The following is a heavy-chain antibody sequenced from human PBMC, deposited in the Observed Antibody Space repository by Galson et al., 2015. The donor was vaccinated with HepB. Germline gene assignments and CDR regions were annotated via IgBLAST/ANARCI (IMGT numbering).Heavy chain of an antibody. CDR2: INTNTGNP. J-gene: IGHJ4*02. CDR1: GYTFTNYA. D-gene: IGHD6-19*01. CDR3: ARVSYNSGWFSDY. V-gene: IGHV7-4-1*02. Sequence: SVKVSCKASGYTFTNYAMNWVRQAPGQGLEWMGWINTNTGNPTYAQGFTGRCVFSLDTSVSTAYLQISSLKAEDTAVYYCARVSYNSGWFSDYWGQGTLVTVSS.